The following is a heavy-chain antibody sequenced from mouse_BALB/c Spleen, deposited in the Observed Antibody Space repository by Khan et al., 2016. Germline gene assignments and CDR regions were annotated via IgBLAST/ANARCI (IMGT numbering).Heavy chain of an antibody. D-gene: IGHD2-1*01. Sequence: QVQLKQSGTELVRPGASVKLSCKASGYSFTRYWMNWVKQRPGQGLEWIGMIHPSDSESRLNQKFKDKATLTVANSSSIAYMQLSSPTSEDSAVYYCTRSAYGNHPYYAMDYWGQGTSVTVSS. CDR2: IHPSDSES. CDR3: TRSAYGNHPYYAMDY. V-gene: IGHV1-61*01. J-gene: IGHJ4*01. CDR1: GYSFTRYW.